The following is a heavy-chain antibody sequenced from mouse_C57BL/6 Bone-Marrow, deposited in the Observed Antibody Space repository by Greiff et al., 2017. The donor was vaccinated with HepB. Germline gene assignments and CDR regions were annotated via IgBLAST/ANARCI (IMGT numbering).Heavy chain of an antibody. CDR2: IYPSDSET. J-gene: IGHJ4*01. CDR1: GYTFTSYW. V-gene: IGHV1-61*01. D-gene: IGHD1-1*01. CDR3: ARPNYGSSPYYAMDY. Sequence: QVQLQQPGAELVRPGSSVKLSCKASGYTFTSYWMDWVKQRPGQGLEWIGNIYPSDSETHYNQTFKDKATLTVDKSSSTAYMQLSSLTSEDSAVYYWARPNYGSSPYYAMDYWGQGTSVTVSS.